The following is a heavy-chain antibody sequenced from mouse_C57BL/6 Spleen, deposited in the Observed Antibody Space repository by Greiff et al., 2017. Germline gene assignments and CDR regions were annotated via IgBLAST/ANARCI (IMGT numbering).Heavy chain of an antibody. V-gene: IGHV1-52*01. Sequence: VQLQQPGAELVRPGSSVKLSCKASGYTFTSYWMHWVKQRPIQGLEWIGNIDPSDSETHYNQKFKDKATLTVDKSSSTDYMQLSSLTSEDSAVYYCARRGPRALFDYWGQGTTLTVSS. D-gene: IGHD3-3*01. CDR1: GYTFTSYW. CDR2: IDPSDSET. CDR3: ARRGPRALFDY. J-gene: IGHJ2*01.